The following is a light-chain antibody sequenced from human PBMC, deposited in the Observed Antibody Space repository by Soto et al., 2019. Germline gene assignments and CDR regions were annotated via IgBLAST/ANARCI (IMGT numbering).Light chain of an antibody. V-gene: IGKV3-20*01. Sequence: EIVLTQSPGTLSLSPGEGATLSCRASQSVSSSYLAWYQQKPGQAPTLLIYGASNRAAGIPDRFSGSGSGTDFTLTISRLEAEDFAVYYCQQYAGPSRTFCQGTKVEIK. J-gene: IGKJ1*01. CDR3: QQYAGPSRT. CDR1: QSVSSSY. CDR2: GAS.